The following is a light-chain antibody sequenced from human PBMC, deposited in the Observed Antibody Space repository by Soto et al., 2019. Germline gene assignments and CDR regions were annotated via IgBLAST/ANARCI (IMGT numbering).Light chain of an antibody. V-gene: IGLV1-40*01. CDR2: GNS. CDR1: SSNIGAGYD. J-gene: IGLJ1*01. Sequence: VLPQPPSVSGCPGQGVTISCTGSSSNIGAGYDVHWYQQLPGAAPNLLIYGNSNRPSGVPDRFSGSKSGTSASLAITGLQAEDEADYYGQSYDSSLSGSRVYGTATKVTVL. CDR3: QSYDSSLSGSRV.